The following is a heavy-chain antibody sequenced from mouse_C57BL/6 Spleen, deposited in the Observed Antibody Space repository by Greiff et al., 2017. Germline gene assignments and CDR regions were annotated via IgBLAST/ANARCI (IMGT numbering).Heavy chain of an antibody. V-gene: IGHV8-12*01. CDR3: ARRAQIYYYGSSSYYYAMDY. Sequence: TLKVCGPGILQSSQTLSLTCSFSGFSLSTSGMGVSWIRQPSGKGLEWLAHIYWDDDKRYNPSLKSRLTISKDTSRNQVFLKITSVDTADTATYYCARRAQIYYYGSSSYYYAMDYWGQGTSVTVSS. CDR1: GFSLSTSGMG. CDR2: IYWDDDK. J-gene: IGHJ4*01. D-gene: IGHD1-1*01.